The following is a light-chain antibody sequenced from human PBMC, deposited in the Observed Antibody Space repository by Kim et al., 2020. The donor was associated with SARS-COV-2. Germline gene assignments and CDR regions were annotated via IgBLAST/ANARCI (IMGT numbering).Light chain of an antibody. Sequence: ASVGDRVTMSCRASEDISTDLAWFQRKAGKAPKPLIHSASKSESGVPSRFSGSGSGTDFTLIINTLQPEDVATYYCQQYSLYPLTFGGGTKLDIK. J-gene: IGKJ4*01. V-gene: IGKV1-16*01. CDR2: SAS. CDR3: QQYSLYPLT. CDR1: EDISTD.